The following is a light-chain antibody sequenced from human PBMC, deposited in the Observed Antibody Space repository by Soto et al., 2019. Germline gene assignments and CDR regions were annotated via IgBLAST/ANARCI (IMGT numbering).Light chain of an antibody. Sequence: QSVLTQPASVSGSPGQSITISCAGTSSDVGGYNYVSWYQQHPGKAPKLMIYEVSKRPSGAPDRFSGSKSGNTASLTVSGLQAEDEADYYCSSYAGSNNLGVFGTGTKVTVL. J-gene: IGLJ1*01. CDR1: SSDVGGYNY. CDR3: SSYAGSNNLGV. CDR2: EVS. V-gene: IGLV2-8*01.